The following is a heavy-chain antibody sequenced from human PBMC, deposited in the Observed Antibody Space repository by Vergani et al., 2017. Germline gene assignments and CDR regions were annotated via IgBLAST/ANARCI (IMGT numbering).Heavy chain of an antibody. J-gene: IGHJ1*01. CDR2: INPIFGTA. D-gene: IGHD3-22*01. V-gene: IGHV1-69*13. Sequence: QVLVVQSGSEFKKPGASVKVSCKTSGYTFNTYAICWVRQAPGQGLEWMGWINPIFGTANYAQKFQGRVTITADESTSTAYMELSSLRSEDTAVYYCARDQGGSSGFLEYFQHWGQGTLVTVSS. CDR1: GYTFNTYA. CDR3: ARDQGGSSGFLEYFQH.